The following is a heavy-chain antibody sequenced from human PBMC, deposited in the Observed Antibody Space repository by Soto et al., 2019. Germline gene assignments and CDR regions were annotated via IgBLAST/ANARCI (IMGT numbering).Heavy chain of an antibody. CDR2: ISGSGAAT. CDR1: GFTFSSYA. J-gene: IGHJ4*02. V-gene: IGHV3-23*01. Sequence: EVQLLESGGGLVQPGGCLRLSCAASGFTFSSYAMTWVRHAPGKGLEWVSGISGSGAATYYTDSVKGRFTVSRDNSKTTLYLQMNSLRAEDTAVYYCAFPRAGEVTGYFDFWGQGTLVTVSS. CDR3: AFPRAGEVTGYFDF. D-gene: IGHD3-9*01.